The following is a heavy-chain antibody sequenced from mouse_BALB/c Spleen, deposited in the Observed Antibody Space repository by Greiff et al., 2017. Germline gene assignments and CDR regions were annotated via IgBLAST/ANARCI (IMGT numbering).Heavy chain of an antibody. J-gene: IGHJ1*01. CDR3: ARSEGRGPSFDV. CDR2: ILPGSGST. V-gene: IGHV1-9*01. CDR1: GYTFSSYW. Sequence: QVQLKQSGAELMKPGASVKISCKATGYTFSSYWIEWVKQRPGHGLEWIGEILPGSGSTNYNEKFKGKATFTADTSSNTAYMQLSSLTSEDSAVYYCARSEGRGPSFDVWGAGTTVTVSS.